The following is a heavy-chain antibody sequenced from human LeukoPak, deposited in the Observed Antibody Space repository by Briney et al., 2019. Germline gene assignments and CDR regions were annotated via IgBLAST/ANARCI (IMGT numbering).Heavy chain of an antibody. V-gene: IGHV3-43*02. CDR1: GFTFSSYW. CDR3: AKDQSHTNWFDP. Sequence: GGSLSLSCAASGFTFSSYWMHWVRQAPGKGLEWVSLISGDGGSTYYADSVKGRFTISRDNSKNSLYLQMNSLRTEDTALYYCAKDQSHTNWFDPWGQGTLVTVSS. CDR2: ISGDGGST. J-gene: IGHJ5*02.